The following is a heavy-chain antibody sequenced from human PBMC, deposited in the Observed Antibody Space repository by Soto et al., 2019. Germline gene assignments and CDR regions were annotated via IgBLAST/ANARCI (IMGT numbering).Heavy chain of an antibody. CDR3: ARGPSGDKVDS. V-gene: IGHV4-4*02. CDR1: GGSIGSSNW. CDR2: IYDSGST. D-gene: IGHD1-26*01. Sequence: PSETLSLTCAVSGGSIGSSNWWSWVRQSPGKGLEWIGEIYDSGSTNYNPSLKSRVTISLDKSKNQFSLKLSSVNAADTAVYYCARGPSGDKVDSCGQGTLVTVSS. J-gene: IGHJ4*02.